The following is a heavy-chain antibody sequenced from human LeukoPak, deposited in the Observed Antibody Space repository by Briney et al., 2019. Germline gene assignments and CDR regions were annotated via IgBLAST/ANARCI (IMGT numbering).Heavy chain of an antibody. D-gene: IGHD5-24*01. V-gene: IGHV3-23*01. Sequence: GGSLRLSCAASGFTCSSYAMSWVRQAPGKGLEWVSAISGSGGSTYYADSVKGRFTISRDNSKNTLYLQMNSLRAEDTAVYYCAKGGWLQFDYYYYYMDVWGKGTTVTVSS. CDR2: ISGSGGST. CDR3: AKGGWLQFDYYYYYMDV. CDR1: GFTCSSYA. J-gene: IGHJ6*03.